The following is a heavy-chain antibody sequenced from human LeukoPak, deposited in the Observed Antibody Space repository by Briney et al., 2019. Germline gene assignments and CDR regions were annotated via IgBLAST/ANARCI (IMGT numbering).Heavy chain of an antibody. Sequence: ASVKVSCKASGYTFTSYGISWVRQAPGQGLEWMGWISAYNGNTNYAQKLQGRVTITADESTSTAYMELSSLRSEDTAVYYCARGGGRYGSGTFDYWGQGTLVTVSS. CDR1: GYTFTSYG. CDR2: ISAYNGNT. D-gene: IGHD3-10*01. CDR3: ARGGGRYGSGTFDY. J-gene: IGHJ4*02. V-gene: IGHV1-18*01.